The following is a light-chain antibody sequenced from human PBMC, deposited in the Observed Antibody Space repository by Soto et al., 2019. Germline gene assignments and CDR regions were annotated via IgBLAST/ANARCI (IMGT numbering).Light chain of an antibody. V-gene: IGLV3-21*04. Sequence: YELTQPPSVSVAPGKTASIACGGNNIGSKSVHWYQLKPGQAPVLLIYYDSDRPSGIPERFSGSNSGNTATLTISRVEAGDEADYYCQVWDSSSDHPWVFGGGTKLTVL. CDR1: NIGSKS. CDR2: YDS. J-gene: IGLJ3*02. CDR3: QVWDSSSDHPWV.